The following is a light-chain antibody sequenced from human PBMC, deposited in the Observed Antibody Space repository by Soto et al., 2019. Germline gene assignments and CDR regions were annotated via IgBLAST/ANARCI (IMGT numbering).Light chain of an antibody. CDR3: QHSSSTPYT. V-gene: IGKV1-39*01. J-gene: IGKJ2*01. CDR1: QSIASY. CDR2: AAA. Sequence: DIPMTQSPSSLSASVVDRVPITCRTRQSIASYLNWYQQKPGKDPKLLIYAAATVQSGVTSRFSGTESFTDFTLTISSLLPEDCATYYGQHSSSTPYTFGQGTNLETK.